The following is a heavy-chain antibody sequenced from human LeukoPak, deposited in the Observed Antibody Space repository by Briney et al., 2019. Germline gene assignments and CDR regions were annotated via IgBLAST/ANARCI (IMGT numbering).Heavy chain of an antibody. V-gene: IGHV4-34*01. CDR2: INHSGST. CDR1: GGSFSGYY. Sequence: PSETLSLTSAAYGGSFSGYYWSWIRQPPGKGLEWIGEINHSGSTNYNPSLKSRVTISVDTSKNQFSLKLSSVTAADTAVYYCARVSMVRGVIDYWGQGTLVTVSS. J-gene: IGHJ4*02. D-gene: IGHD3-10*01. CDR3: ARVSMVRGVIDY.